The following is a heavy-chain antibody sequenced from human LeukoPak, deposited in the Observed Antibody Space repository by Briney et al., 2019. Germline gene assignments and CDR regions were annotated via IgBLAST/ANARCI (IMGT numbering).Heavy chain of an antibody. J-gene: IGHJ4*02. CDR1: GGTFSSYA. Sequence: ASVKASCKASGGTFSSYAISWVRQAPGQGLEWMGRIIPILGIANYAQKFQGRVTITADKSTSTAYMELSSLRSEDTAVYYCARDLGLGPLDYWGQGTLVTVSS. CDR2: IIPILGIA. V-gene: IGHV1-69*04. CDR3: ARDLGLGPLDY.